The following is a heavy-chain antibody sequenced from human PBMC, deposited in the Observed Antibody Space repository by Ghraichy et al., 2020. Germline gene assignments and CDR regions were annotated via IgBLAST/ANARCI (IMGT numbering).Heavy chain of an antibody. J-gene: IGHJ6*02. CDR3: AKDGDYYGSGSYYNGYYGMDV. D-gene: IGHD3-10*01. V-gene: IGHV3-33*06. CDR1: GFTFSSYG. CDR2: IWYDGSNK. Sequence: GGSLRLSCAASGFTFSSYGMHWVRQAPGKGLEWVAVIWYDGSNKYYADSVKGRFTISRDNSKNTLYLQMNSLRAEDTAVYYCAKDGDYYGSGSYYNGYYGMDVWGQGTTVTVSS.